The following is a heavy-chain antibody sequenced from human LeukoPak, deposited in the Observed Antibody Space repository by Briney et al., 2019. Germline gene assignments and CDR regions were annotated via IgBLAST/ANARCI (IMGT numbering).Heavy chain of an antibody. Sequence: PRGSLCLSCAVSGFSSSNYWMSWVRHAPGKGLEWVANINQDGSDKYYVDSVMGRFTISKDNAKNSVYLQMNSLRPEDTAIYYCAWYGVTHGLDVWGQGTTVTVSS. CDR1: GFSSSNYW. CDR3: AWYGVTHGLDV. CDR2: INQDGSDK. J-gene: IGHJ6*02. V-gene: IGHV3-7*01. D-gene: IGHD3-10*01.